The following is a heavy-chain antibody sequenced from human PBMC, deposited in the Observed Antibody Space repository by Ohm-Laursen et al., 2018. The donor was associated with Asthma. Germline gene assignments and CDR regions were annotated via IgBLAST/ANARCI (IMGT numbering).Heavy chain of an antibody. Sequence: SLRLSCAASGYSFSLYSIHWIRQAPGRGLECVANIKEDGSEKNYADSVNGRFTISRDNAKNSVYLQMDSLRAEDTAVYFCARKIFYYNNIKGWFDAWGKGTLVTVAS. V-gene: IGHV3-7*05. CDR2: IKEDGSEK. CDR3: ARKIFYYNNIKGWFDA. D-gene: IGHD2-8*01. CDR1: GYSFSLYS. J-gene: IGHJ5*02.